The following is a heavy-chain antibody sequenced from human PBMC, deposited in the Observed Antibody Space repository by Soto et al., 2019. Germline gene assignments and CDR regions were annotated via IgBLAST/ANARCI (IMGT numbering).Heavy chain of an antibody. Sequence: QVQLVESGGGVVQPGRSLRLSCAASGFTFSSYAMHWVRQAPGKGLEWVAVISYDGSNKYYADSVKGRFTISRDNSKNTLYLQMNSLRAEDTAVYYCARAYDSSGYYYAFDIWGQGTMVTVSS. J-gene: IGHJ3*02. V-gene: IGHV3-30-3*01. CDR1: GFTFSSYA. D-gene: IGHD3-22*01. CDR3: ARAYDSSGYYYAFDI. CDR2: ISYDGSNK.